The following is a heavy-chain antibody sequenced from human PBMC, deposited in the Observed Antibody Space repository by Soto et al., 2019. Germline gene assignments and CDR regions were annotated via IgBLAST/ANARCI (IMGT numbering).Heavy chain of an antibody. CDR1: GFTFSSYS. Sequence: SLRLSCAASGFTFSSYSIRWVRQAPGKGLEWVALISYDGSDKDYADSVKGRFTISRDNSRNTLFLQMNSLRAEDTAVYYCARDYYKYYDSSGYYRSPAYWGQGTLVTVSS. D-gene: IGHD3-22*01. V-gene: IGHV3-30-3*01. J-gene: IGHJ4*02. CDR3: ARDYYKYYDSSGYYRSPAY. CDR2: ISYDGSDK.